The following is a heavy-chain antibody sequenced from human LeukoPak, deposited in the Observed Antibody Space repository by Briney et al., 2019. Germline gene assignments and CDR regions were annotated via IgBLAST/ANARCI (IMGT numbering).Heavy chain of an antibody. Sequence: SETLSLTCVVYGGSFSTYYWSWIRQPPGKGLEWIGEINHLGNSNYNPSLSSRINISVDTSQNQFSLRLSSVTAADTAVYYCARTSSWNYYYYYGMDVWGQGTTVTVSS. D-gene: IGHD6-6*01. CDR3: ARTSSWNYYYYYGMDV. V-gene: IGHV4-34*01. CDR1: GGSFSTYY. CDR2: INHLGNS. J-gene: IGHJ6*02.